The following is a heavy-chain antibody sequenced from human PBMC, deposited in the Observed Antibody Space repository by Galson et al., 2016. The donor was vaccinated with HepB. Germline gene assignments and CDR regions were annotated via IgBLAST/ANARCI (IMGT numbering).Heavy chain of an antibody. J-gene: IGHJ6*02. CDR2: INVGNGIT. V-gene: IGHV1-3*01. D-gene: IGHD1-14*01. CDR1: GYTFTSYR. Sequence: SVKVSCKASGYTFTSYRILRVRQAPGQSLEWMGWINVGNGITKYSEKVQGRVTITSDTSASTVHMELSSLISGDTAVYYCARDGEPFYDYGMDVWGQGTTVIVSS. CDR3: ARDGEPFYDYGMDV.